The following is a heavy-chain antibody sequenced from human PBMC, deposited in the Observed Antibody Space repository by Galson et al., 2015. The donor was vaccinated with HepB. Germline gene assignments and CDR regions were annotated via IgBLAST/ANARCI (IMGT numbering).Heavy chain of an antibody. D-gene: IGHD3-10*01. CDR1: GYTFTGYY. V-gene: IGHV1-2*04. CDR3: ARGMGMGDGSGSYPNYYYYGMDV. CDR2: INPNSGGT. J-gene: IGHJ6*02. Sequence: SVKVSCKASGYTFTGYYMHWVRQAPGQGLEWMGWINPNSGGTNYAQKFQGWVTMTRDTSISTAYMELSRLRSDDTAVYYCARGMGMGDGSGSYPNYYYYGMDVWGQGTTVTVSS.